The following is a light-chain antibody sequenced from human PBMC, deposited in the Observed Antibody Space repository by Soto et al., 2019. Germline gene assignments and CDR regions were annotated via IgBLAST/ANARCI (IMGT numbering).Light chain of an antibody. CDR3: SSYTSSSTLWVV. CDR1: SSDVGGYNY. V-gene: IGLV2-14*01. CDR2: DVS. J-gene: IGLJ2*01. Sequence: QSALTQPASVSGSPGQSITISCTGTSSDVGGYNYVSWYQQHPGKAPKLMIYDVSTRPSGVSNRFSGSKSGNTASLTISGLQAEDEADYYCSSYTSSSTLWVVFGGGTKLTVL.